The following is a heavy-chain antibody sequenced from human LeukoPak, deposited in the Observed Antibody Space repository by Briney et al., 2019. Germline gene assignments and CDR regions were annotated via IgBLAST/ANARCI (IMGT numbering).Heavy chain of an antibody. CDR2: IYYSGST. CDR3: ARLTVTGTTAFDI. CDR1: GGSIGSSSYY. Sequence: PSETLSLTCTVSGGSIGSSSYYWGWIRQPPGKGLEWIGSIYYSGSTYYNPSLKSRVTISVDTSKNQFSLKLSSVTAADTAVYYCARLTVTGTTAFDIWGQGTMVTVSS. V-gene: IGHV4-39*01. J-gene: IGHJ3*02. D-gene: IGHD1-20*01.